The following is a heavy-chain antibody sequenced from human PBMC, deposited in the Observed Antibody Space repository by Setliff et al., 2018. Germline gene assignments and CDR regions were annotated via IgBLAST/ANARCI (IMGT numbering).Heavy chain of an antibody. J-gene: IGHJ5*02. CDR1: GDSISSGSYY. Sequence: NPSETLSLTCTVSGDSISSGSYYWTWIRQPAGKGLEWIGHFHTGGSTNYNRSLRSRVSISVDTSKNQFSLKLSSVTAADTAIYYCARAGPTVTFFRVLVISWWDPWGQGSLVTAPQ. CDR3: ARAGPTVTFFRVLVISWWDP. CDR2: FHTGGST. V-gene: IGHV4-61*09. D-gene: IGHD3-3*01.